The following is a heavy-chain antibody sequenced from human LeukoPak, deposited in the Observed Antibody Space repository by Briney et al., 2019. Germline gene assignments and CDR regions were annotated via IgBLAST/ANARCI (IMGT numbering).Heavy chain of an antibody. D-gene: IGHD3-22*01. V-gene: IGHV3-74*01. CDR2: INGDGSST. CDR1: GFTFSGYW. J-gene: IGHJ4*02. CDR3: AKRSSGYSFDY. Sequence: GGSLRLSCAASGFTFSGYWMHWVRQAPGEGLVWVSRINGDGSSTTYADSVKGRFTISRDNAKNSLHLQMNSLRAEDTAVYYCAKRSSGYSFDYWGQGTLVTVSS.